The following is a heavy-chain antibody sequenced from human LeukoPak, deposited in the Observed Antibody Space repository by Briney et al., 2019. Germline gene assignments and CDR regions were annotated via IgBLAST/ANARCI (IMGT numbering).Heavy chain of an antibody. CDR3: ARGLDIVVVPAATEFDY. CDR1: GGSFSGYY. V-gene: IGHV4-34*01. D-gene: IGHD2-2*03. Sequence: NPSETLSLTCAVYGGSFSGYYWSWIRQPLGKGLEWIGEINHSGSTNYNPSLKSRVTISVDTSKNQFSLKLSSVTAADTAVYYCARGLDIVVVPAATEFDYWGQGTLVTVSS. CDR2: INHSGST. J-gene: IGHJ4*02.